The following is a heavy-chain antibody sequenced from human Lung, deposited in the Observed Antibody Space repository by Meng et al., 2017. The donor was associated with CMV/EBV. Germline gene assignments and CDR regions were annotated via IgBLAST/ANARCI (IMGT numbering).Heavy chain of an antibody. V-gene: IGHV3-30*02. J-gene: IGHJ4*01. CDR1: GFTFSSYG. Sequence: GESXKISCAASGFTFSSYGMHWVRQAPAKGLEWVAFIRYDGSNKYYADSVKGRFTISRDNSKNTQYLQLNSLRAEDTAVYYCAKDYSFDYWGQGTRVTVSS. D-gene: IGHD1-26*01. CDR3: AKDYSFDY. CDR2: IRYDGSNK.